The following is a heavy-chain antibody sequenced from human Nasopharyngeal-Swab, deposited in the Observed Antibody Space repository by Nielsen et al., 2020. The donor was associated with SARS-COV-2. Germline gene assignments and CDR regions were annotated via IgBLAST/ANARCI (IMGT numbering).Heavy chain of an antibody. D-gene: IGHD4-11*01. CDR1: GFTFSSYW. CDR2: INSDGSST. Sequence: GESLKISCAASGFTFSSYWMHWVRQAPGKGLVWASRINSDGSSTSYADSVKGRFTISRDNAKNTLYLQMNSLRAEDTAVYYCARSPTDYSNYAFDYWGQGTLVTVSS. CDR3: ARSPTDYSNYAFDY. V-gene: IGHV3-74*01. J-gene: IGHJ4*02.